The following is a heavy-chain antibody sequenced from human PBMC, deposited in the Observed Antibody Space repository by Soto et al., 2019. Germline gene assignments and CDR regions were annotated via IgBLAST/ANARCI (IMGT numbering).Heavy chain of an antibody. D-gene: IGHD3-16*01. CDR1: GGSISSGGYY. Sequence: SETLSLTCTVSGGSISSGGYYWSWIRQHPGKGLEWIGYIYYSGSTYYNPSLKSRVTISVDTSKNQFSLKLSSVTAADTAVYYCARGDPWDYVWGSPRNWFDPWGQGTLVTV. CDR2: IYYSGST. V-gene: IGHV4-31*03. CDR3: ARGDPWDYVWGSPRNWFDP. J-gene: IGHJ5*02.